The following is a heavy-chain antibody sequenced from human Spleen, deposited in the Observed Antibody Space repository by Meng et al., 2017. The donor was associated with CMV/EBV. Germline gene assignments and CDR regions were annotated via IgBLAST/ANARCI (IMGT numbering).Heavy chain of an antibody. CDR1: GFTFSSYT. CDR2: ISSSGRAV. D-gene: IGHD2-2*01. CDR3: VRNGQYCSTTSCFYYLDN. Sequence: GESLKISCTASGFTFSSYTMNWVRQPPGKGLEWVSYISSSGRAVHYADSVKGRFTISRDNAKNSLYLQMSFLRAEDTAVYYCVRNGQYCSTTSCFYYLDNWGQGTLVTVSS. J-gene: IGHJ4*02. V-gene: IGHV3-48*04.